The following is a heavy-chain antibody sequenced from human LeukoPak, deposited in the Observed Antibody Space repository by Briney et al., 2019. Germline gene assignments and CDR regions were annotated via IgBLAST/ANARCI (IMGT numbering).Heavy chain of an antibody. V-gene: IGHV4-34*01. Sequence: PSETLSLTCAVYGGSFSGYYWSWIRQPPGKGLEWIGEINHSGSTNYNPSLKSRVTISVDTSKNQFSLKLSSVTAADTAVYYCARGRRGWGAFDIWGQGTMVTVSS. CDR3: ARGRRGWGAFDI. J-gene: IGHJ3*02. D-gene: IGHD3-10*01. CDR1: GGSFSGYY. CDR2: INHSGST.